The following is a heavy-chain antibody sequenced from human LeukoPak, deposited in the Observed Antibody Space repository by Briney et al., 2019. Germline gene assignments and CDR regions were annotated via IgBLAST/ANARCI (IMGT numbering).Heavy chain of an antibody. D-gene: IGHD1-26*01. CDR3: ARGLGGSYYRY. CDR1: GFTFSNHE. Sequence: GGSLRLSCAASGFTFSNHEMNWVRQAPGKGLEWVSHISSDGSAIHYADSVRGRFTISRDNAKNSLFLQMNSLRAEDTAVYYCARGLGGSYYRYWGQGTLVTVSS. CDR2: ISSDGSAI. V-gene: IGHV3-48*03. J-gene: IGHJ4*02.